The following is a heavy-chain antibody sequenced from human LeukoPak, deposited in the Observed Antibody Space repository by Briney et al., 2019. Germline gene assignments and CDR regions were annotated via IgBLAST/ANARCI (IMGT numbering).Heavy chain of an antibody. CDR3: ARGRKLWFGEFPPRDAFDI. CDR2: INHSGST. CDR1: GGTFSGYY. J-gene: IGHJ3*02. D-gene: IGHD3-10*01. V-gene: IGHV4-34*01. Sequence: PSETLSLTSAGYGGTFSGYYWSWIRQPPGKGLKWIGEINHSGSTNYNPSLNSLVTISVDTSKSQFSLKLSSVTAADTAVYYCARGRKLWFGEFPPRDAFDIWGQGTMVSVSS.